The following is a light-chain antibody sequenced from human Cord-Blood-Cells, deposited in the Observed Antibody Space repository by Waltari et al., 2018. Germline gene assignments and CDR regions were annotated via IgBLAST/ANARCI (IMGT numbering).Light chain of an antibody. CDR1: QCVSSN. CDR2: GAS. J-gene: IGKJ1*01. Sequence: EIVMTQSLATLSVSPGERATLSCRASQCVSSNLAWYQQKPGQAPRLLIYGASTRATGIPARFSGSGSGTEFTLTISSLQSEDFAVYYCQQYNNWWTFGQGTKVEIK. CDR3: QQYNNWWT. V-gene: IGKV3-15*01.